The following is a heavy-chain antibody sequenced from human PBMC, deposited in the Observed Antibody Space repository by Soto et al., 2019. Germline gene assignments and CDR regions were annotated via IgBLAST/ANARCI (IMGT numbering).Heavy chain of an antibody. CDR1: GYNFTTYW. CDR2: IYPADSDT. CDR3: SGLGTNNNRFFDS. J-gene: IGHJ4*02. Sequence: PGESLKISCKASGYNFTTYWIVWVRQVPGKGLEWMGIIYPADSDTRYGPSFQGQVTISADKSITTAYLQWNSLKPSDTAMYYCSGLGTNNNRFFDSWGQGTLVTVSS. D-gene: IGHD1-7*01. V-gene: IGHV5-51*01.